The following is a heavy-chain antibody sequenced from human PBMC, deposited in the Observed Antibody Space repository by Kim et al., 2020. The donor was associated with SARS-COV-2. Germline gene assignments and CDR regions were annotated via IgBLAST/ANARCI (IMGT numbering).Heavy chain of an antibody. V-gene: IGHV3-11*01. Sequence: GGSLRLSCAASGFTFSDYYMNWIRQAPGKGLEWVSYISSSGSTIYYADSVKGRFTISRDNAKNSLYLQMNSLRAEDTAVYYCARDPPPRITIFGLVREYGMDFWGQGPTVTVSS. CDR2: ISSSGSTI. CDR3: ARDPPPRITIFGLVREYGMDF. D-gene: IGHD3-3*01. J-gene: IGHJ6*02. CDR1: GFTFSDYY.